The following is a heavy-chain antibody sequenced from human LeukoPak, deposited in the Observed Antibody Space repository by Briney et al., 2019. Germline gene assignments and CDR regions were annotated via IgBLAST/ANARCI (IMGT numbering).Heavy chain of an antibody. CDR1: GFTFSSYS. D-gene: IGHD1-26*01. CDR2: ISSSSSYI. J-gene: IGHJ4*02. Sequence: GGSLRLSCAASGFTFSSYSMNWVRQAPGKGLEWVSSISSSSSYIYYADSVKGRFTISRDNSKNTLYLQMNSLRAEDTAVYYCAKDQARRYSGSYLFDYWGQGTLVTVSS. V-gene: IGHV3-21*04. CDR3: AKDQARRYSGSYLFDY.